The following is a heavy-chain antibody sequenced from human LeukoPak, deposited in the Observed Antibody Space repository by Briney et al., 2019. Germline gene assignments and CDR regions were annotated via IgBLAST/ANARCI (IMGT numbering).Heavy chain of an antibody. CDR1: GFTFSSYA. D-gene: IGHD3-22*01. V-gene: IGHV3-23*01. CDR3: AKDPTYYYDSSGYR. CDR2: ISGSGGST. Sequence: GGSLRLSCAASGFTFSSYAMSWVRQAPGKGLEWVSAISGSGGSTYYADSVKGRFTISRDNSKNTLYLQMNSLRAEDTAVYYCAKDPTYYYDSSGYRWGQGTLVTVSP. J-gene: IGHJ4*02.